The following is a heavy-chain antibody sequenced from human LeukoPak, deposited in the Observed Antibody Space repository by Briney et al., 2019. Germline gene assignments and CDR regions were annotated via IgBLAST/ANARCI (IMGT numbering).Heavy chain of an antibody. CDR2: ISSNGGST. J-gene: IGHJ2*01. V-gene: IGHV3-64D*06. CDR1: GFTFSSYA. CDR3: VKDEDPYDYDDYGWYFDL. Sequence: GVLRLSCSASGFTFSSYAMHWVRQAPGKGLEYVSAISSNGGSTYYADSVKGRFTISRDNSKNTLYLQMSSLRAEDTAVYYCVKDEDPYDYDDYGWYFDLWGRGTLVTVSS. D-gene: IGHD4-17*01.